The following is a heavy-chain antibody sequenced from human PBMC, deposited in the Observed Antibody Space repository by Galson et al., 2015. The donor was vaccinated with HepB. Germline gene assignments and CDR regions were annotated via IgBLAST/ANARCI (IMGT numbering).Heavy chain of an antibody. CDR2: ISGSGGST. D-gene: IGHD3-22*01. CDR1: GFTFSSYA. CDR3: AKISVWRDLNYYDSSGYQYYFDY. V-gene: IGHV3-23*01. Sequence: SLRLSCAASGFTFSSYAMSWVRQAPGKGLEWVSAISGSGGSTYYADSVKGRFTISRDNSKNTLYLQMNSLRAEDTAVYYCAKISVWRDLNYYDSSGYQYYFDYWGQGTLVTVSS. J-gene: IGHJ4*02.